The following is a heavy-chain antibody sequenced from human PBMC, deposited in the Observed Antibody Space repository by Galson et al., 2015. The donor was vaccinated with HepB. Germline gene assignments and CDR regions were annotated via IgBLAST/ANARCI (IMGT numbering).Heavy chain of an antibody. Sequence: SETLSLTCTVSGGFISTYYWGWIRQPPGKTLEWIGYVHYTGTTNYSPSLKSRVTVSLDMSKNQFCVKLNSVTAADTAVYYCTRERTYCSGGSCDFAFAYWGPGMLVTVSS. CDR2: VHYTGTT. J-gene: IGHJ4*02. CDR3: TRERTYCSGGSCDFAFAY. V-gene: IGHV4-59*01. CDR1: GGFISTYY. D-gene: IGHD2-15*01.